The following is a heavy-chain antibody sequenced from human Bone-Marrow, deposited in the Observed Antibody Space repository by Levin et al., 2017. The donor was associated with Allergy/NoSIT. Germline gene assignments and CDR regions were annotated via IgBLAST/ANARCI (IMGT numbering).Heavy chain of an antibody. J-gene: IGHJ3*02. CDR2: ISSSSSYT. V-gene: IGHV3-11*05. Sequence: GESLKISCAASGFTFSDYYMSWIRQAPGKGLEWVSYISSSSSYTNYADSVKGRFTISRDNAKNSLYLQMNSLRAEDTAVYYCARVNFDYGDYAPGDAFDIWGQGTMVTVSS. CDR1: GFTFSDYY. D-gene: IGHD4-17*01. CDR3: ARVNFDYGDYAPGDAFDI.